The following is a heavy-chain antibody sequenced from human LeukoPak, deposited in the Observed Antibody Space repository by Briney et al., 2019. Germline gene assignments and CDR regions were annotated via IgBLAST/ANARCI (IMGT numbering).Heavy chain of an antibody. J-gene: IGHJ4*02. V-gene: IGHV4-39*01. CDR2: IYYSGST. CDR1: GGSISSSSYY. CDR3: ARLSKGGYTYGGPIEY. D-gene: IGHD5-18*01. Sequence: SETLSLTCSVSGGSISSSSYYWGWTRQPPGKGLEWIGSIYYSGSTYFNPSLKSRVTISIDTSKNQSSLKLSSVTAADTAVYYCARLSKGGYTYGGPIEYWGQGALVTVSS.